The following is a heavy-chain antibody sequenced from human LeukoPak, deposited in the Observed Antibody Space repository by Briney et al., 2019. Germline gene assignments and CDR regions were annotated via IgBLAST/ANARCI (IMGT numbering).Heavy chain of an antibody. CDR3: ARAGGPKYSYGYYFDY. CDR1: GGSFNNYA. D-gene: IGHD5-12*01. J-gene: IGHJ4*02. Sequence: GASVKVSCKASGGSFNNYALNSYAISWVRQAPGQGLEWMGGINPNSGGTNYAQKFQGRVTMTRDTSISTAYMELSRLRSDDTAVYYCARAGGPKYSYGYYFDYWGQGTLVTVSS. CDR2: INPNSGGT. V-gene: IGHV1-2*02.